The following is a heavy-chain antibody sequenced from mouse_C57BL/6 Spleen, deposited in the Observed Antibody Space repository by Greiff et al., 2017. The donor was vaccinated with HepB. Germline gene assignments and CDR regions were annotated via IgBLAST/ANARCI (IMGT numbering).Heavy chain of an antibody. CDR3: ECFYYYGSSWYFDV. CDR1: GYTFTSYW. CDR2: IHPNSGST. V-gene: IGHV1-64*01. D-gene: IGHD1-1*01. J-gene: IGHJ1*03. Sequence: QVQLQQPGAELVKPGASVKLSCKASGYTFTSYWMHWVKQRPGQGLEWIGMIHPNSGSTNYNEKFKSKATLTVDKSSSTAYMQLSSLTSEDSAVYYCECFYYYGSSWYFDVWGTGTTVTVSS.